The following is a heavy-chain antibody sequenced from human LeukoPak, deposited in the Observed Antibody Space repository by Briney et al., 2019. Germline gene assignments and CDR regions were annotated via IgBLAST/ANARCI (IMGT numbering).Heavy chain of an antibody. CDR1: GGSISSYY. CDR2: IYYSGST. Sequence: PSETLSLTCTVSGGSISSYYWSWIRQPPGKGLEWIGYIYYSGSTNYNPSLKSRVTISVDTSKNQFSLRLSSVTAADTAVYYCARTDLADAFDIWGQGTTVTVSS. J-gene: IGHJ3*02. CDR3: ARTDLADAFDI. V-gene: IGHV4-59*01.